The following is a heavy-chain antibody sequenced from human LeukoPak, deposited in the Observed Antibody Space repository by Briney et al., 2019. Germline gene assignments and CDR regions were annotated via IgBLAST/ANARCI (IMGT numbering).Heavy chain of an antibody. CDR1: GGSISSGGYY. D-gene: IGHD3-3*01. J-gene: IGHJ4*02. Sequence: SQTLSLTCTVSGGSISSGGYYWSWLRQHPGTGLEWIGYIYYSGSTYYNPSLKSRVTISVDTSKNQFSLKLSSVTAAGTAVYYCARGSEWLSTDYWGQGTLVTVSS. V-gene: IGHV4-31*03. CDR2: IYYSGST. CDR3: ARGSEWLSTDY.